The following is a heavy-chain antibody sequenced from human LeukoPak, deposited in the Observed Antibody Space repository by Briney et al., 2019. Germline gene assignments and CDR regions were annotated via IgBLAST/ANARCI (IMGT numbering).Heavy chain of an antibody. CDR2: ISAYNGNT. J-gene: IGHJ4*02. D-gene: IGHD3-16*01. CDR3: ASGLNPYRAFDY. Sequence: ASVKVSCKASGYTFTSYGISWVRQAPGQGLGWMGWISAYNGNTNYAQKLQGRVTMATDTSTSTAYMELRSLRSDDTAVYYCASGLNPYRAFDYWGQGTLVTVSS. CDR1: GYTFTSYG. V-gene: IGHV1-18*01.